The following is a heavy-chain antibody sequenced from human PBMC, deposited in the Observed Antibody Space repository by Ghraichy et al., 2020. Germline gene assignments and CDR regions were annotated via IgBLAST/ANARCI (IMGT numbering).Heavy chain of an antibody. CDR3: ARAPYYDILTGYHRSYYFDY. V-gene: IGHV4-59*01. Sequence: SETLSLTCTVSGGSISSYYWSWIRQPPGKGLEWIGYIYYSGSTNYNPSLKSRVTISVDTSKNQFSLKLSSVTAADTAVYYCARAPYYDILTGYHRSYYFDYWGQGTLVTVSS. CDR2: IYYSGST. CDR1: GGSISSYY. J-gene: IGHJ4*02. D-gene: IGHD3-9*01.